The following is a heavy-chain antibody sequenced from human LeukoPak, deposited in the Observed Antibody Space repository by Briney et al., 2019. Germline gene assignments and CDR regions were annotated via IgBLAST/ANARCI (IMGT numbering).Heavy chain of an antibody. V-gene: IGHV1-24*01. CDR1: GYTLTELS. D-gene: IGHD4-17*01. CDR3: ATEGLRPDNWFDP. J-gene: IGHJ5*02. CDR2: FDPEDGET. Sequence: VSVKVSCKVSGYTLTELSMHWVRQAPGKGLEWMGGFDPEDGETIYAQKFQGRVTMTEDTSTDTAYKELSSLRSEDTAVYYCATEGLRPDNWFDPWGQGTLVTVSS.